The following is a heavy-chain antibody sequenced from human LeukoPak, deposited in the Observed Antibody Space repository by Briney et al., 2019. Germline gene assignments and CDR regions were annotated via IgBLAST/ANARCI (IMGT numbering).Heavy chain of an antibody. J-gene: IGHJ4*02. Sequence: GGSLRLSCAASGFTFSSYAMHWVRQAPGKGLEWVAVISYDGSNKYYADSVKGRFTIARDNSKNTLYLQMNSLRAEDTAVYYCARSGGSSSWYGFGYWGQGTLVTVSS. CDR3: ARSGGSSSWYGFGY. V-gene: IGHV3-30-3*01. D-gene: IGHD6-13*01. CDR2: ISYDGSNK. CDR1: GFTFSSYA.